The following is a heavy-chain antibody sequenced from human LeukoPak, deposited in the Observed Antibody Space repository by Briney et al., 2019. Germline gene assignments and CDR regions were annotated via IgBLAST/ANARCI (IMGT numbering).Heavy chain of an antibody. CDR3: ARGVITFGGVIVHSYYYMDV. D-gene: IGHD3-16*02. CDR1: GGSISSYY. J-gene: IGHJ6*03. CDR2: IYTSGST. Sequence: SETLSLTCTVSGGSISSYYWSWIRQPAGKGLEWIGRIYTSGSTNYNPSLKSRVTMSVDTSKNQFSLKLSSVTAADTAVYYCARGVITFGGVIVHSYYYMDVWGKGTTVTISS. V-gene: IGHV4-4*07.